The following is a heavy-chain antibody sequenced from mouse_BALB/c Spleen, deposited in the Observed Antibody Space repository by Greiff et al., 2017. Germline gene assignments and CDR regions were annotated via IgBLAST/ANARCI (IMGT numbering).Heavy chain of an antibody. Sequence: EVKLMESGGGLVKPGGSLKLSCAASGFTFSSYAMSWVRQTPEKRREWVASISSGGSTYYPDSVKGRFTISRDNARNILYLQMSSLRSEDTAMYYCARIYDYDYWGQGTTLTVSS. CDR1: GFTFSSYA. CDR3: ARIYDYDY. J-gene: IGHJ2*01. CDR2: ISSGGST. D-gene: IGHD2-4*01. V-gene: IGHV5-6-5*01.